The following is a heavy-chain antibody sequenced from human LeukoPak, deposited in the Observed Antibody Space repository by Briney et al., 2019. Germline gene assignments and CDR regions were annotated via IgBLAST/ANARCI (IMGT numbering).Heavy chain of an antibody. J-gene: IGHJ4*02. Sequence: SETLSLTCTVSGGSVSSDYWSWIRQPPGKGLDYIGYIHYTACSYYNLSLKSRVTISVDTSKNQFSLKLSSVTAADTAVYHCASLGAEGYVHYWGQGTLVTVSS. CDR3: ASLGAEGYVHY. D-gene: IGHD3-10*02. V-gene: IGHV4-59*08. CDR1: GGSVSSDY. CDR2: IHYTACS.